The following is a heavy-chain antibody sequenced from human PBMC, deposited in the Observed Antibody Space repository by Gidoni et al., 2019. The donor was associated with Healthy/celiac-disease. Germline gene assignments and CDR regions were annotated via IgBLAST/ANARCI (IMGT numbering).Heavy chain of an antibody. V-gene: IGHV3-21*01. D-gene: IGHD3-22*01. CDR2: ISSSSSYI. CDR1: GFTFSSYS. CDR3: ARDRSGFDYYDSSGYYQGGCMDV. Sequence: EVQLVESGGGLVKPGGSLRLSCAASGFTFSSYSMNWVRQAPGKGLEWVSSISSSSSYIYYADSVKGRFTISRDNAKNSLYLQMNSLRAEDTAVYYCARDRSGFDYYDSSGYYQGGCMDVWGQGTTVTVSS. J-gene: IGHJ6*02.